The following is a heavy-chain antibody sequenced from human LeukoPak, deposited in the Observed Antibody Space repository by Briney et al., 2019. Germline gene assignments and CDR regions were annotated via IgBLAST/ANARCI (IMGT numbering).Heavy chain of an antibody. Sequence: SETLSLTCTVSGGSMSSYYWTWIRQPPGKGLEWIGYIYYSGNTNYNPSLKSRVTISVDTSKTKFSLKLSSVTAADTAFYYCARAAWGYAFDIRGQGTMVTVSS. CDR1: GGSMSSYY. J-gene: IGHJ3*02. V-gene: IGHV4-59*01. CDR2: IYYSGNT. D-gene: IGHD7-27*01. CDR3: ARAAWGYAFDI.